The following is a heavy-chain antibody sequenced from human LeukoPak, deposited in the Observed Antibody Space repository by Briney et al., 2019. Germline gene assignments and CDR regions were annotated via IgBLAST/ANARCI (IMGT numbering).Heavy chain of an antibody. V-gene: IGHV1-2*02. D-gene: IGHD2-2*01. J-gene: IGHJ3*02. CDR1: GYTFTGYY. Sequence: ASVKVSCKASGYTFTGYYMHRVRQAPGQGLEWMGWINPNSGGTNYAQKFQGRVTMPRDTSISTAYMELSRLRSDDTAVYYCGTIYCSSTSCYGAFDIWGLGTMVTVSS. CDR3: GTIYCSSTSCYGAFDI. CDR2: INPNSGGT.